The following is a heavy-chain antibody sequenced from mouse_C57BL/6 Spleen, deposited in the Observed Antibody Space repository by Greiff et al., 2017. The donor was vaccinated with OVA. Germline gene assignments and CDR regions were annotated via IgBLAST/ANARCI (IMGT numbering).Heavy chain of an antibody. CDR1: GYTFTSYW. CDR3: AREGRSYYDYGYYAMDY. Sequence: VQLQQPGAELVKPGASVKLSCKASGYTFTSYWMHWVKQRPGQGLEWIGMIHPNSGSTNYNEKFKSKATLTVDKSSSTAYMQLSSLTSEDSAVYYCAREGRSYYDYGYYAMDYWGQGTSVTVSS. J-gene: IGHJ4*01. CDR2: IHPNSGST. V-gene: IGHV1-64*01. D-gene: IGHD2-4*01.